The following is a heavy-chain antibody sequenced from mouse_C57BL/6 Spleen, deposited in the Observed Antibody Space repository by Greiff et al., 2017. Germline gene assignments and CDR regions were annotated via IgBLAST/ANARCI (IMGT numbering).Heavy chain of an antibody. CDR1: GYTFTDYE. Sequence: VQLQQSGAELVRPGASVTLSCKASGYTFTDYEMHWVKQTPVHGLEWIGAIDPETGGTAYNQKFKGKAILTADKSSSTAYMELRSLTSEDSAVYYCVYSNYERYFDVWGTGTTVTVSS. V-gene: IGHV1-15*01. CDR2: IDPETGGT. D-gene: IGHD2-5*01. J-gene: IGHJ1*03. CDR3: VYSNYERYFDV.